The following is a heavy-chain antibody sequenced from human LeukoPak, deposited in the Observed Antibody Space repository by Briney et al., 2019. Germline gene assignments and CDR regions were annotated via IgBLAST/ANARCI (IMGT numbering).Heavy chain of an antibody. CDR1: GYTFTGYY. CDR3: ARANRRGYSYGYFLY. J-gene: IGHJ4*02. V-gene: IGHV1-2*04. D-gene: IGHD5-18*01. CDR2: INPNSGGT. Sequence: ASVKVSCKASGYTFTGYYMHWVRQAPGQGVEWMGRINPNSGGTNYAQKFQGWVTMTRDTSISTAYMELSRLRSDDTAVYYCARANRRGYSYGYFLYWVQGTLVTVSS.